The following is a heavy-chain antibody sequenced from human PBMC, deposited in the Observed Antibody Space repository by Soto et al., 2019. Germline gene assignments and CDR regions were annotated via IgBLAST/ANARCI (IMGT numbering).Heavy chain of an antibody. CDR3: AKNIRSSSGFDY. D-gene: IGHD6-6*01. Sequence: EVQVLESGGGLVQPGGSLRLSCAATGFTFNNFAMNWVRQGPGKGLEWVSGISGGGDATRYADSVKGRFTISRDNAESMVYLDMYSLIPDDTAIYYCAKNIRSSSGFDYWGQGTTVTVSS. CDR2: ISGGGDAT. CDR1: GFTFNNFA. J-gene: IGHJ4*02. V-gene: IGHV3-23*01.